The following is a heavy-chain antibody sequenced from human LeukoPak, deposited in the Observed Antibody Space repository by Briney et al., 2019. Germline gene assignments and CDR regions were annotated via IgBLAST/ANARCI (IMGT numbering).Heavy chain of an antibody. CDR1: GYRFIGYY. CDR2: INPKTGAT. D-gene: IGHD3-16*01. V-gene: IGHV1-2*02. CDR3: ARDREDTWGSPGCFDL. J-gene: IGHJ2*01. Sequence: GASVKVSCKAFGYRFIGYYIHWVRQAPGQGLEWMGWINPKTGATKYAQKFQGRVTMTRDRPITTVYMDLSRLRSDDTALYFCARDREDTWGSPGCFDLWGRGTLITVSS.